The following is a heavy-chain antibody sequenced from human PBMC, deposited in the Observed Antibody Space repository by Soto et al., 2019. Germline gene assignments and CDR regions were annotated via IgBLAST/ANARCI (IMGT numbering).Heavy chain of an antibody. CDR3: ARAIIMITFGGVIVKDYFDY. CDR1: GYTFTSYG. CDR2: MSAYNGNT. D-gene: IGHD3-16*02. Sequence: QVQLVQSGAEVKKPGASVKISCKASGYTFTSYGISWVRQAPGQGLEWMGWMSAYNGNTNYAHKLQGRVTMTTDTSTSTAYMELRSLRSDDTAVYYCARAIIMITFGGVIVKDYFDYWGQGTLVTVSS. V-gene: IGHV1-18*04. J-gene: IGHJ4*02.